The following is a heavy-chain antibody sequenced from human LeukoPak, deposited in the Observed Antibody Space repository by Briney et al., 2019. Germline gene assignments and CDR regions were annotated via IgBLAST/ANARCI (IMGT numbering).Heavy chain of an antibody. V-gene: IGHV3-53*01. Sequence: GGSLRLSCAASGFTVSSNYMSWVRQAPGKGLEWVSVIYSGGSTYYADSVKGRFTISRDNSKNTLYLQMNSLRAEDTAVYYCARGMETYYYGSGSYPLDYWGQGTLVTVSS. CDR1: GFTVSSNY. D-gene: IGHD3-10*01. CDR2: IYSGGST. CDR3: ARGMETYYYGSGSYPLDY. J-gene: IGHJ4*02.